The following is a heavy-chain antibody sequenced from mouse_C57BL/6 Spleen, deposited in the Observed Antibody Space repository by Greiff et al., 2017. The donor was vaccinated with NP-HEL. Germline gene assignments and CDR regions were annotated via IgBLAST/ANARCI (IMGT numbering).Heavy chain of an antibody. CDR1: GFTFSSYT. V-gene: IGHV5-9*01. D-gene: IGHD1-1*01. CDR2: ISGGGGNT. CDR3: ARQGGSSYYFDY. J-gene: IGHJ2*01. Sequence: EVQLMESGGGLVKPGGSLKLSCAASGFTFSSYTMSWVRQTPEKRLEWVATISGGGGNTYYPDSVKGRFTISRDNAKNTLYLQMSSLRSEDTALYYCARQGGSSYYFDYWGQGTTLTVSS.